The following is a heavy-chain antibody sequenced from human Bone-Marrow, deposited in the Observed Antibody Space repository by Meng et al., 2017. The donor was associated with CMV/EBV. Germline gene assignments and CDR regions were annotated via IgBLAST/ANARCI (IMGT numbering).Heavy chain of an antibody. J-gene: IGHJ6*02. CDR2: VYFNGNT. CDR1: GVSVTSGSYF. Sequence: SETLSLTCSVSGVSVTSGSYFWTWIRQPPGKGLEWIGYVYFNGNTKYNPSLGSRLTMSIDSSGNQFSLKPTSVTTADTAVYYCAREAWEVLGFGMDVWGQGTTVTVSS. V-gene: IGHV4-61*01. D-gene: IGHD1-26*01. CDR3: AREAWEVLGFGMDV.